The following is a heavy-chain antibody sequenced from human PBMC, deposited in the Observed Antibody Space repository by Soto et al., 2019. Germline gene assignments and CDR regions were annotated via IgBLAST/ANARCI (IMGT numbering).Heavy chain of an antibody. D-gene: IGHD3-3*01. CDR2: INHRGST. CDR1: GGSFSDYY. J-gene: IGHJ6*03. CDR3: ARRITITYYMDV. V-gene: IGHV4-34*01. Sequence: QVQLQQWGAGLLKPSETLSLTCAVYGGSFSDYYWSWIRQPPGKGLEWIGEINHRGSTNYNPSLKSRVTISADTSKNQFSLKLSSVTAAETAVYYCARRITITYYMDVWGKGTTVTVSS.